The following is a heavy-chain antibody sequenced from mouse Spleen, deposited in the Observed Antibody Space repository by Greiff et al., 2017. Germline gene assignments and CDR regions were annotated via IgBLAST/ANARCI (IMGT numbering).Heavy chain of an antibody. CDR3: ARRITTVVATRGYYAMDY. D-gene: IGHD1-1*01. Sequence: VQLQQPGTELVKPGASVKLSCKASGYTFTSYWMHWVKQRPGQGLEWIGNINPSNGGTNYNEKFKSKATLTVDKSSSTAYMQLSSLTSEDSAVYYCARRITTVVATRGYYAMDYWGQGTSVTVSS. V-gene: IGHV1-53*01. J-gene: IGHJ4*01. CDR1: GYTFTSYW. CDR2: INPSNGGT.